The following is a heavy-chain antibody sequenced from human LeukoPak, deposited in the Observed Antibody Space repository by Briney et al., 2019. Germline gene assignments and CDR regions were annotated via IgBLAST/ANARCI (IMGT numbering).Heavy chain of an antibody. CDR1: GFTFSSYS. Sequence: GGSLRLSCAASGFTFSSYSMNWVRQAPGKGLEWVSSISSSSSYIYYADSVKGRFTISRDNAKNSLYLQMNSLRAEDTAVYYCARDFGDILTGCYGMDVWGQGTTVTVSS. CDR2: ISSSSSYI. V-gene: IGHV3-21*01. CDR3: ARDFGDILTGCYGMDV. D-gene: IGHD3-9*01. J-gene: IGHJ6*02.